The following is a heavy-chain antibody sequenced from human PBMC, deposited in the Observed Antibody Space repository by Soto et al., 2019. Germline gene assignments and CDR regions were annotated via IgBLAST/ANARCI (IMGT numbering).Heavy chain of an antibody. CDR2: IYPGDSDT. D-gene: IGHD3-10*01. J-gene: IGHJ6*02. Sequence: GESLKISCKGSGYSFTSYWIGWVRQMPGKGLEWIGIIYPGDSDTRYSPSFQGQVTISADKSISTAYLQWSSLKASDTAMYYCSRSPYGITMVRGVTAPYYYYGMDVWGQGTTVTVSS. CDR1: GYSFTSYW. CDR3: SRSPYGITMVRGVTAPYYYYGMDV. V-gene: IGHV5-51*01.